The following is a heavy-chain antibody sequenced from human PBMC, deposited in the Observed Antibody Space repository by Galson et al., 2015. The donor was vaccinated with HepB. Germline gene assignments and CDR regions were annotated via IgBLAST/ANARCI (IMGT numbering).Heavy chain of an antibody. V-gene: IGHV3-30*18. Sequence: SLRLSCAASGFTFSSYGMHWVRQAPGKGLEWVAVISYDGSNKYYADSVKGRFTISRDNSKNTLYLQMNSLRAEDTAVYYCAKVGYQGYYFDYWGQGTLVTVSS. CDR2: ISYDGSNK. D-gene: IGHD2-2*01. J-gene: IGHJ4*02. CDR3: AKVGYQGYYFDY. CDR1: GFTFSSYG.